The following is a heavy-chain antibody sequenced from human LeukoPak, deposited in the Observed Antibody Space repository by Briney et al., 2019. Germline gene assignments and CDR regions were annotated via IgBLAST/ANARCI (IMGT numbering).Heavy chain of an antibody. D-gene: IGHD2-2*01. CDR1: GGSISSGDYY. J-gene: IGHJ5*02. CDR3: ARAPGPLGYYSSTSCYWFDP. CDR2: IYYSGST. V-gene: IGHV4-30-4*01. Sequence: PSETLSLTCTVSGGSISSGDYYWSWIRQPPGKGLEWIGCIYYSGSTYYNPSLKSRVTISVDTSKNQFSLKLSSVTAADTAVYYCARAPGPLGYYSSTSCYWFDPWGQGTLVTVSS.